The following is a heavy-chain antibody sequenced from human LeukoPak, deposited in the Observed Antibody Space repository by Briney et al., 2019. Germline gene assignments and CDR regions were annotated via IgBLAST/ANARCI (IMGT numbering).Heavy chain of an antibody. J-gene: IGHJ4*02. CDR1: GFTFSSYG. D-gene: IGHD2-21*01. CDR3: AKDPQYLRTPRDWVY. Sequence: PGRSLRLSCAASGFTFSSYGMHWVRQAPGKGLEWVAVISYDGSNKYYADSVKGRFTISRDNSKNTLYLQMNSLRAEDTAVYYCAKDPQYLRTPRDWVYWGQGTLVTVSS. V-gene: IGHV3-30*18. CDR2: ISYDGSNK.